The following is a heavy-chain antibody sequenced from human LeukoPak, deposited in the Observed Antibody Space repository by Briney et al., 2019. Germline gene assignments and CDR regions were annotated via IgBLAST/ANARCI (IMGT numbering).Heavy chain of an antibody. V-gene: IGHV4-39*01. D-gene: IGHD3-9*01. Sequence: SETLSLTCTVSGGSISSSSYYWGWIRQPPGKGLEWIGSIYYSGSTYYNPSLKSRVTISVDTSKNQFSLKLSSVTAADTAVYYCARRGDYDILTVGYWGQGTLVTVSS. CDR3: ARRGDYDILTVGY. J-gene: IGHJ4*02. CDR1: GGSISSSSYY. CDR2: IYYSGST.